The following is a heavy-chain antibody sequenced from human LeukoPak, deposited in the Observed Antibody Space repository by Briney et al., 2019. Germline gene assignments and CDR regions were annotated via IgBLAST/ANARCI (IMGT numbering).Heavy chain of an antibody. V-gene: IGHV3-23*01. CDR1: GFTFSSFA. Sequence: GGSLRLSCAASGFTFSSFAMSWVRQAPGKGLEWVSGISGSGGITYYADSVKGRFTISRDNSKNTLYLQMNSLRAEDTAVYYCAKKFAFPATPYYFDYWGQGTLVTVSS. CDR2: ISGSGGIT. J-gene: IGHJ4*02. D-gene: IGHD2-15*01. CDR3: AKKFAFPATPYYFDY.